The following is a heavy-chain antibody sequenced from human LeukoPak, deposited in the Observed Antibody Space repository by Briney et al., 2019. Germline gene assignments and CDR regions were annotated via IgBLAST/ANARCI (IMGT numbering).Heavy chain of an antibody. V-gene: IGHV4-31*03. CDR3: ARGPDVLRFLEWPAAFDY. D-gene: IGHD3-3*01. CDR2: IYYSGST. J-gene: IGHJ4*02. Sequence: PSQTLSLTCTVSGGSISSGVYYWSWIRQHPGKGLEWIGYIYYSGSTYYNPSLKSRVTISVDTSKNQFSLKLSSVTAADTAVYYCARGPDVLRFLEWPAAFDYWGQGTLVTVSS. CDR1: GGSISSGVYY.